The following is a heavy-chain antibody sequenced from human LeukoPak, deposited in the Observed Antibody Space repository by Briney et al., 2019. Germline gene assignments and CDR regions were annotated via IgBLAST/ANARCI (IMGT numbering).Heavy chain of an antibody. CDR3: ARSANRQLVRTYYYMDV. CDR2: IYYSGST. D-gene: IGHD6-6*01. V-gene: IGHV4-39*07. J-gene: IGHJ6*03. Sequence: SQTLSLTCAVSGGSVNSGTHSWGWIRQPPGKGLEWIGSIYYSGSTYYNPSLKSRVTISVDTSKNQFSLKLSSVTAADTAVYYCARSANRQLVRTYYYMDVWGKGTTVTVSS. CDR1: GGSVNSGTHS.